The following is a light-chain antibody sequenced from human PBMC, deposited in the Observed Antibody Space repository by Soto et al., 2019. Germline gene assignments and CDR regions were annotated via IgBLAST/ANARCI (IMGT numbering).Light chain of an antibody. J-gene: IGKJ4*01. CDR2: DAS. Sequence: TLSLSPGERATLSCRASQNVSSYLAWYQQKPGQAPRLLVYDASNRAIGIPARFSGSGSGTDFTLTISSLQPEDFAVYFCQQRSNWPRLTFGGGTKVDIK. CDR3: QQRSNWPRLT. CDR1: QNVSSY. V-gene: IGKV3-11*01.